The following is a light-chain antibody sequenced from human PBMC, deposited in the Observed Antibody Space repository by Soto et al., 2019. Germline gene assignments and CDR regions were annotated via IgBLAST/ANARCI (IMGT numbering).Light chain of an antibody. CDR1: QSVSSSY. CDR2: DAS. V-gene: IGKV3D-20*02. CDR3: QQRSNWPPIT. J-gene: IGKJ5*01. Sequence: ILLTQSPATLSLSPGERATLPCGASQSVSSSYLAWYQQKPGLPPRLLIYDASSRATGIPDRFSGSGSGTDFNLTISSLEHDDFAAYYCQQRSNWPPITFGQGTRLEIK.